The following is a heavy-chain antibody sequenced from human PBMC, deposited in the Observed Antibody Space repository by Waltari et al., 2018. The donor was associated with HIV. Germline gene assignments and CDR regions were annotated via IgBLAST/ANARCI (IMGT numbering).Heavy chain of an antibody. CDR2: FYYTGTT. D-gene: IGHD6-19*01. CDR1: GGSFSGYY. V-gene: IGHV4-59*01. J-gene: IGHJ4*02. Sequence: QVQLQESGPGLVKPSETLSLTCSVSGGSFSGYYWNWIRQTPGKGLEWIGSFYYTGTTNSNPSLMSRVTSSGDTSRNQFSLKLSSVTAADTAIYYCAREAGGSGWKFDYWGQGALVTVSS. CDR3: AREAGGSGWKFDY.